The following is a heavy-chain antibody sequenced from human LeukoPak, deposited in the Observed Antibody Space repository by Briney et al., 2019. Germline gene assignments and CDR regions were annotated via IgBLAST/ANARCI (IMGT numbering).Heavy chain of an antibody. CDR2: VSSNGST. CDR1: GASISRGTYY. V-gene: IGHV4-61*02. CDR3: ARGSLTVDP. Sequence: PSETLSLTCSVSGASISRGTYYWSWIRQPAGKGLEWIGRVSSNGSTNYNPSLNSRVTISLDTSKNQFSLNLNSVTAADTAVYFCARGSLTVDPWGQGTLVTVSS. J-gene: IGHJ5*02.